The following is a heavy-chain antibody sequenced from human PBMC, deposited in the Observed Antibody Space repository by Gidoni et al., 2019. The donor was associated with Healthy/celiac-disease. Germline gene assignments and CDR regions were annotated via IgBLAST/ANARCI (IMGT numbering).Heavy chain of an antibody. V-gene: IGHV3-48*01. CDR2: ISSSSSTI. CDR1: GFTFSSYS. J-gene: IGHJ5*02. D-gene: IGHD5-18*01. CDR3: ARVDTAMAA. Sequence: EVQLVESGGGLVQPGGSLRLSCAASGFTFSSYSMNWVRQAPGKGLEWVSYISSSSSTIYYADSVKGRFTISRDNAKNSLYLQMNSLRAEDTAVYYCARVDTAMAAWGQGTLVTVSS.